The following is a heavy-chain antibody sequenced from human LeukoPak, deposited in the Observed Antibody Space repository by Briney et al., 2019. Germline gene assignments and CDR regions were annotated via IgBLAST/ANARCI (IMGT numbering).Heavy chain of an antibody. CDR3: AKVGDDYGDSSVDY. D-gene: IGHD4-17*01. V-gene: IGHV1-8*01. CDR2: MNPNSGNT. CDR1: GYTFTSYY. J-gene: IGHJ4*02. Sequence: ASVKVSCKASGYTFTSYYMHWVRQAPGQGLEWMGWMNPNSGNTGYAQKFQGRVTMTRNTSISTAYMELSSLRSEDTAVYYCAKVGDDYGDSSVDYWGQGTLVTVSS.